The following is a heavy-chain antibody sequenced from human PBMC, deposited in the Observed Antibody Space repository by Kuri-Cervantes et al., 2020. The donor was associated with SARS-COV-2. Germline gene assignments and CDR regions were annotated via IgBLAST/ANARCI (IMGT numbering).Heavy chain of an antibody. J-gene: IGHJ5*02. CDR3: ARGLTISRFDP. D-gene: IGHD3-3*01. CDR2: IYYSGST. V-gene: IGHV4-31*11. CDR1: GGSISSGGYY. Sequence: LRLSCAVSGGSISSGGYYWSWIRQHPGKGLEWIGYIYYSGSTYYNPSLKSRVTISVDTSKNQFSLKLSSVTAADTAVYYCARGLTISRFDPWGRGTLVTVSS.